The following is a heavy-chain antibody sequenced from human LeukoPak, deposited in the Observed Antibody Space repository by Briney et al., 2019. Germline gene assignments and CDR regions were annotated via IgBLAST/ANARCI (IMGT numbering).Heavy chain of an antibody. J-gene: IGHJ6*03. Sequence: PGGSLRLSCAASGFTFSGYWMRWVRQGPEKGLELVSRIDNDGHGILYADSVKGRSTTSSDNDKNTLYLQMNSLRFEDTAVYYCATGGGWVASFGVVTHIDVWGKGTTVTVSS. V-gene: IGHV3-74*03. CDR1: GFTFSGYW. CDR3: ATGGGWVASFGVVTHIDV. D-gene: IGHD3-3*01. CDR2: IDNDGHGI.